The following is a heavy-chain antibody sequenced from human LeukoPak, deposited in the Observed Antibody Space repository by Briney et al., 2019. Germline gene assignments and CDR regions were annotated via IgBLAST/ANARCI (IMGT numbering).Heavy chain of an antibody. CDR1: GFTFSSYG. J-gene: IGHJ4*02. CDR3: AKAGVLATIGLPDGPDY. V-gene: IGHV3-23*01. Sequence: PGGSLRLSCAASGFTFSSYGMSRVRQAPGKGLEWVSAISGSGGSTYYADSVKGRFTISRDNSKNTLYLQMNSLRAEDTAVYYCAKAGVLATIGLPDGPDYWGQGTLVTVSS. D-gene: IGHD5-12*01. CDR2: ISGSGGST.